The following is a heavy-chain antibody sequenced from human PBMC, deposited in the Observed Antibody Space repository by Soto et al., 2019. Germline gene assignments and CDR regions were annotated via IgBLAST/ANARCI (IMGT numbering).Heavy chain of an antibody. CDR3: ARQRHIPIEARPSRPFDQ. CDR2: INHGGST. J-gene: IGHJ4*02. D-gene: IGHD6-6*01. Sequence: QVQIQQWGAGLLKPSETLSLTCAVYGGSFTGYSWTWIRQPPGRGLEWIGEINHGGSTNYNPSLKSRVTILVDTSKRQFSLNLNSVTAADTAVYYGARQRHIPIEARPSRPFDQWGQGTLVNVSS. CDR1: GGSFTGYS. V-gene: IGHV4-34*01.